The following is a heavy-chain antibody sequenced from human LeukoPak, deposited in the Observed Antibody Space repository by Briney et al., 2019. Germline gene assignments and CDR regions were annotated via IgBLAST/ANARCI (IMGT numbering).Heavy chain of an antibody. CDR3: ASKVGSNGRHAFDI. V-gene: IGHV3-48*04. D-gene: IGHD1-26*01. Sequence: HPGGSLRLSCAASGFTFSSYSMNWVRQAPGKGLEWVSYISSSSSTIYYADSVKGRFTISRDNAKNSLYLQMNSLRAEDTAVYYCASKVGSNGRHAFDIWGQGTMVTVSS. CDR2: ISSSSSTI. J-gene: IGHJ3*02. CDR1: GFTFSSYS.